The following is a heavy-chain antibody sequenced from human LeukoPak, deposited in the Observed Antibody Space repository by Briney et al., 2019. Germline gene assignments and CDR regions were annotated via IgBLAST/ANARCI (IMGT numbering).Heavy chain of an antibody. CDR2: VYYSGST. CDR1: GGSISSGSYY. D-gene: IGHD3/OR15-3a*01. CDR3: ATSRNVDQFDI. V-gene: IGHV4-31*11. J-gene: IGHJ3*02. Sequence: PSETLSLTCAVSGGSISSGSYYWGWIRQHPGKGLEWIGSVYYSGSTYYNPSLKSRLTISKDTSKNQFSLKLSSVTAADTAVYFCATSRNVDQFDIWGQGTMVNVSS.